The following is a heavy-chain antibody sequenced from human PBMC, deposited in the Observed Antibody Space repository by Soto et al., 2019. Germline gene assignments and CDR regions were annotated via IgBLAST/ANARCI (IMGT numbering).Heavy chain of an antibody. CDR1: GFTFSSYS. CDR2: SSSSSSTI. CDR3: ARVYYDILTGYYVYYYYYYMDF. D-gene: IGHD3-9*01. V-gene: IGHV3-48*01. Sequence: EVQLVESGGGLVQPGGSLRLSCAASGFTFSSYSMNGVRQAPGKGLEWVSYSSSSSSTIYYADSVKGRFTISRDNAKNSLYLQMNSLRAEDTAVYYCARVYYDILTGYYVYYYYYYMDFWGKGTTVTVSS. J-gene: IGHJ6*03.